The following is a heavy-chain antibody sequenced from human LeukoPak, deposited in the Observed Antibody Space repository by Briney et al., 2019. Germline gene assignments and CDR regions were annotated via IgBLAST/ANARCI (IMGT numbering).Heavy chain of an antibody. Sequence: ASVKVSCKASGGTFSSYAISWVRQAPGKGLEWMGGFDPEDGETIYAQKFQGRVTMTEDTSTDTAYMELSSLRSEDTAVYYCANSATIYGSGSQPHYWGQGTLVTVSS. CDR3: ANSATIYGSGSQPHY. CDR1: GGTFSSYA. D-gene: IGHD3-10*01. V-gene: IGHV1-24*01. J-gene: IGHJ4*02. CDR2: FDPEDGET.